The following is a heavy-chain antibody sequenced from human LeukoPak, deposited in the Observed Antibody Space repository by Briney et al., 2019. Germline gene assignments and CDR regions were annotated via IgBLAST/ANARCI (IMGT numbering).Heavy chain of an antibody. CDR1: GFTVSSNY. D-gene: IGHD3-10*01. V-gene: IGHV3-53*01. J-gene: IGHJ4*02. Sequence: GGSLRLSCAASGFTVSSNYMSWVRQAPGKGLEWVSVLYSGGNTYYADSVKGRFTISRDTSKNTLYLQMNSLRAEDTAVYYCARDFGGVAHFDYWAREPWSPSPQ. CDR3: ARDFGGVAHFDY. CDR2: LYSGGNT.